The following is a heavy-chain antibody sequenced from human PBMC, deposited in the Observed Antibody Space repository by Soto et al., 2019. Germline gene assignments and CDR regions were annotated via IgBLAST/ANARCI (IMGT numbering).Heavy chain of an antibody. D-gene: IGHD6-19*01. V-gene: IGHV3-23*01. CDR1: GFTFSTYA. CDR2: IIGSADSI. CDR3: AKVGGRGWVNWFDS. J-gene: IGHJ5*01. Sequence: EVQLLESGGGLVQPGGSLRLSCAASGFTFSTYAMSWVRQAPGKGLEWVSGIIGSADSIYYADFVKGRFTVSRDNSMNTRYLQMNSLRAEDTAVYYCAKVGGRGWVNWFDSWGQGTLVTVSS.